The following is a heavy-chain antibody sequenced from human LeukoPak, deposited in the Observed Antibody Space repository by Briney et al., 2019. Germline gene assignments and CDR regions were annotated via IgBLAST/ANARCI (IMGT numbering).Heavy chain of an antibody. V-gene: IGHV4-34*01. J-gene: IGHJ6*03. D-gene: IGHD6-13*01. CDR3: ARGVAAAGLPYYYYYVDV. CDR2: INHSGST. Sequence: PSETLSLTCAVYGGSFSGYYWSWIRQPPGKGLEWIGEINHSGSTNYNPSLKSRVTISVDTSKNQFSLKLSSVAAADTAVYYCARGVAAAGLPYYYYYVDVWGKGTTVTVSS. CDR1: GGSFSGYY.